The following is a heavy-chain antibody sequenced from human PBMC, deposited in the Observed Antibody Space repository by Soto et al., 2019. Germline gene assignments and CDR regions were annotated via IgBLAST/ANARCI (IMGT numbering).Heavy chain of an antibody. J-gene: IGHJ4*02. V-gene: IGHV4-61*01. CDR1: GGSVSSGSYY. D-gene: IGHD6-6*01. CDR3: ARDLGSSIHDE. Sequence: PSETLSLTCTVSGGSVSSGSYYWSWIRQPPGKGLEWIGYIYYSGSTNYNPSLKSRVTISVDTSKNQFSLKLSSVTAADTAVYYCARDLGSSIHDEWGQGTLVTVS. CDR2: IYYSGST.